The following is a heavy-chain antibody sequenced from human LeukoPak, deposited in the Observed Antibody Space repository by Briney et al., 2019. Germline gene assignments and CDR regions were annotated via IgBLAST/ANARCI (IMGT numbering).Heavy chain of an antibody. Sequence: ASVKVSCKASGYTFTSYAISWVRQAPGQGLEWMGGIIPIFGTANYAQKFQGRVTITTDESTSTAYMELSSLRSEDTAVYYCARDSIAGVSADFQHWGQGTLVTVSS. D-gene: IGHD6-6*01. CDR1: GYTFTSYA. CDR2: IIPIFGTA. J-gene: IGHJ1*01. CDR3: ARDSIAGVSADFQH. V-gene: IGHV1-69*05.